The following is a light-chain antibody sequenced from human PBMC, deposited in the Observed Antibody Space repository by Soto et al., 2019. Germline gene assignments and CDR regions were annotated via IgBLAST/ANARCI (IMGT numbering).Light chain of an antibody. CDR2: DAS. CDR1: ESVSTY. CDR3: QQRSKWPLT. J-gene: IGKJ4*01. Sequence: EIVLTQSPDTLSLSPGERATLSCRASESVSTYLAWYQQKPGQAPRLLMYDASNRVAGIPGRFSGSGSGTDFTLTISSLEPEDFAVYYCQQRSKWPLTFGGGTKVDIK. V-gene: IGKV3-11*01.